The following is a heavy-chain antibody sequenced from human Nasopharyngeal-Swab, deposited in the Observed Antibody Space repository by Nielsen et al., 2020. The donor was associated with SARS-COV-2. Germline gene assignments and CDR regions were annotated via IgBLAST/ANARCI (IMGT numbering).Heavy chain of an antibody. CDR3: ARAYDSLDY. J-gene: IGHJ4*02. Sequence: GSLRLSCTVSGGSVSSGSYYWSWIRQPPGKGLEWIGYIYYSGSTNYNPSLKSRVTISVDTSKNQFSLKLSSVTAADTAVYYCARAYDSLDYWGQGTLVTVSS. CDR2: IYYSGST. CDR1: GGSVSSGSYY. V-gene: IGHV4-61*01. D-gene: IGHD3-22*01.